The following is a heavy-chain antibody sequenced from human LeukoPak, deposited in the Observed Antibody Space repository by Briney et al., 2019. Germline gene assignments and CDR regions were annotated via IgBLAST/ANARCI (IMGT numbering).Heavy chain of an antibody. CDR1: GGSFSGYY. V-gene: IGHV4-34*01. J-gene: IGHJ5*02. D-gene: IGHD2-15*01. CDR3: ARVLGYCSGGSCYDGNWFDP. CDR2: INHSGST. Sequence: PSETLSLTCAVYGGSFSGYYWSWIRQPPGKGLEWIGEINHSGSTNYNPSLKSRVTISVDTSKNQFSLKLSSVTAADTAVYYCARVLGYCSGGSCYDGNWFDPCDQGTLVSVSS.